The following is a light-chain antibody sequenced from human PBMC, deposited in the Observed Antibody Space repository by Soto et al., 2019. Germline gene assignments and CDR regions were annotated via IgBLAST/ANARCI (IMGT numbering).Light chain of an antibody. J-gene: IGKJ4*01. CDR3: HQYNNWPLLT. CDR2: GAS. V-gene: IGKV3-15*01. CDR1: QSVSSN. Sequence: EIVMTQSPATLSVSPGGRATVPCRSSQSVSSNLAWYQQKPGQAPRLLIYGASTRATGIPARFSGSGSGTEFTLTISSLQSEDYAVYYCHQYNNWPLLTFGGGTKVDIK.